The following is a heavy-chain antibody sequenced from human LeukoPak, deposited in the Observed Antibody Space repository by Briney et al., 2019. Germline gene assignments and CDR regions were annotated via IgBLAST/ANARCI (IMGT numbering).Heavy chain of an antibody. CDR2: IYTSGST. CDR1: GGSISSYY. D-gene: IGHD5-12*01. V-gene: IGHV4-4*07. J-gene: IGHJ3*02. Sequence: SETLSLTCTVSGGSISSYYWSWIQQPAGKGLEWIGRIYTSGSTNYNPSLKSRVTMSVDTSKNQFSLKLSSVTAADTAVYYCARAAYLKSFLVDIVATYAFDIWGQGTMVTVSS. CDR3: ARAAYLKSFLVDIVATYAFDI.